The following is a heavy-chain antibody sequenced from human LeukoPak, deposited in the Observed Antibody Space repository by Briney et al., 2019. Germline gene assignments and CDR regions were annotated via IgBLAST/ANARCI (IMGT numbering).Heavy chain of an antibody. Sequence: GGFLRLFCAASGFTFSTNWMIWVRQPPGKGLEWVASIKPDGRVNFYVDSVKGRFTISRDNAKNSLYLQMNSLRVDDTAVYYCAKNGFGSYWGQGALVTVSS. V-gene: IGHV3-7*02. D-gene: IGHD3-10*01. CDR2: IKPDGRVN. J-gene: IGHJ4*02. CDR1: GFTFSTNW. CDR3: AKNGFGSY.